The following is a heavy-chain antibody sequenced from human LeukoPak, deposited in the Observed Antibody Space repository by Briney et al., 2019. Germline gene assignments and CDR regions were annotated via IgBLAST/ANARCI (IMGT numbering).Heavy chain of an antibody. CDR1: GLTFRNYG. D-gene: IGHD1-1*01. Sequence: GRSLRLSCAASGLTFRNYGMHWVRQAPGKGLEWVAIISYDGSNKYYADSVKGRFTISKDNSQNTLYLQMNSLGAEDTAVYYCASHRGDYATGYFDYWGQGTLVTVSS. CDR3: ASHRGDYATGYFDY. V-gene: IGHV3-30*03. CDR2: ISYDGSNK. J-gene: IGHJ4*02.